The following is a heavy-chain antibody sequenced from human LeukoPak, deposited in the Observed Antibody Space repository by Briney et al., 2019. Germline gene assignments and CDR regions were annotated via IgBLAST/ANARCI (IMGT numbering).Heavy chain of an antibody. V-gene: IGHV4-34*01. CDR1: GGSFSGYY. D-gene: IGHD6-13*01. CDR2: INHSGGT. CDR3: ARDRFPIAAAGVYYYYYMDV. Sequence: PSETLSLTCAVYGGSFSGYYWSWIRQPPGKGLEWIGEINHSGGTNYNPSLKSRVTMSVDTSKNQFSLKLSSVTAVDTAVYYCARDRFPIAAAGVYYYYYMDVWGKGTTVTVSS. J-gene: IGHJ6*03.